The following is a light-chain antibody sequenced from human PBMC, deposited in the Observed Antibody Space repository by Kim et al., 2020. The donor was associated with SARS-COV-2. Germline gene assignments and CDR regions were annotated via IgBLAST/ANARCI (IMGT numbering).Light chain of an antibody. V-gene: IGLV1-44*01. Sequence: ELTQPPSASGTPGQRVTISCSGSSSNIGSNTVNWYQQLPGTAPKLLIYSNNQRPSGVPDRFSGSKSGTSASLAISGLQSEDEADYYCAAWDDSLNERVFGGGTQLTVL. CDR1: SSNIGSNT. CDR2: SNN. CDR3: AAWDDSLNERV. J-gene: IGLJ2*01.